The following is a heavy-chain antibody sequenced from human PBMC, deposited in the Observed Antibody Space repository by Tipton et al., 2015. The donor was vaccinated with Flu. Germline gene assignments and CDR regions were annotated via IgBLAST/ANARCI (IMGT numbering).Heavy chain of an antibody. CDR3: VRDETSVKWGP. J-gene: IGHJ5*02. V-gene: IGHV3-7*01. CDR2: IKPDGSEK. CDR1: GFTFSNYW. Sequence: SLRLSCTASGFTFSNYWMNWVRQAPGKGLEWVANIKPDGSEKNYVDSVRGRFTISRDNVKNSLYLQMNNLRADDTAVYFCVRDETSVKWGPWSQGTLVTVSS. D-gene: IGHD4-11*01.